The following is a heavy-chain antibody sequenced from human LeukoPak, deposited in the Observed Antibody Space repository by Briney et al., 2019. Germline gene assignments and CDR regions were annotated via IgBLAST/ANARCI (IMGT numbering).Heavy chain of an antibody. J-gene: IGHJ3*02. CDR3: ARGVRGHWWRWRGDDAFDI. V-gene: IGHV1-8*01. Sequence: ASVKVSCKASGYTFTSYDINWVRQATGQGLEWMGWMNPNSGNTGYAQKFQGRVTMTRNTPISTAYMELSSLRSEDTAVYYCARGVRGHWWRWRGDDAFDIWGQGTMVTVSS. CDR2: MNPNSGNT. CDR1: GYTFTSYD. D-gene: IGHD3-10*01.